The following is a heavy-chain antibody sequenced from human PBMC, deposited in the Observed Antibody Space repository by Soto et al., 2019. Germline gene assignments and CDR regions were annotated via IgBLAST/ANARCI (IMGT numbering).Heavy chain of an antibody. J-gene: IGHJ4*02. CDR2: INQDGSEK. V-gene: IGHV3-7*01. Sequence: EVHLVESGGGLVQTGGSLRLSCAIFESTVSRDWMNWVRQAPGKGLEWVAHINQDGSEKYYVDSVKGRFTISRDNAKKSLYLQMNSLITTVTAMYYCSGGVGDAFWGQGALVTVSS. CDR1: ESTVSRDW. D-gene: IGHD2-8*02. CDR3: SGGVGDAF.